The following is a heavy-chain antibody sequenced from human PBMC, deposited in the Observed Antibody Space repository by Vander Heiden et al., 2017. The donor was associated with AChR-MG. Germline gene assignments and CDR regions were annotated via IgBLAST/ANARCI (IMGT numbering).Heavy chain of an antibody. Sequence: QVQLVESGGGVVQPGRSLRLSCAASGFPVSSYGMHWVRQAPGKGLEWVAVISYDGSNKYYADSGKGRFTISRDNSKNTLYLQMNSLRAEDTAVYYCAKDAINPTHFDYWGQGTLVTVSS. CDR3: AKDAINPTHFDY. CDR2: ISYDGSNK. D-gene: IGHD2-2*02. CDR1: GFPVSSYG. J-gene: IGHJ4*02. V-gene: IGHV3-30*18.